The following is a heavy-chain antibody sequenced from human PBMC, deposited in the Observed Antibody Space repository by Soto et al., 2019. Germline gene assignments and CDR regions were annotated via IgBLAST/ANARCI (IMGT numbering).Heavy chain of an antibody. V-gene: IGHV3-33*01. J-gene: IGHJ4*02. CDR2: IWYDGSNK. CDR3: ARIMCGGDCYDFDY. CDR1: GFTFSRYG. D-gene: IGHD2-21*02. Sequence: ESGGGVVQPGRSLRLSCAASGFTFSRYGMHWVRQAPGKGLVWVAVIWYDGSNKYYADSVKGRFTISRDNSKNTLYLQMNSLRAEDTAVYYCARIMCGGDCYDFDYWGQGTLVTVSS.